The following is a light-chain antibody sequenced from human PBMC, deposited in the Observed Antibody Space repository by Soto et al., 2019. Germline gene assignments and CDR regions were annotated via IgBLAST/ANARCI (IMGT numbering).Light chain of an antibody. V-gene: IGLV1-40*01. CDR3: QAYDSSRRGVV. CDR1: SSNIGAGYD. CDR2: GNS. J-gene: IGLJ2*01. Sequence: QSVLTQPPSVSGAPGQRVTISCTGSSSNIGAGYDVHWYQQLPGTAPKLLIYGNSNRPSGVPDRFSGSKSGNSASLAITGLQAEDEADYYCQAYDSSRRGVVFGGGTKLTVL.